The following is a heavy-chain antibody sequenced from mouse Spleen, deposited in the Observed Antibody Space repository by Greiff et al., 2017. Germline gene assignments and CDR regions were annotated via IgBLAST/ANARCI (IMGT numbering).Heavy chain of an antibody. Sequence: EVKLPESGPELVKPGASVKIPCKASGYTFTDYNMDWVKQSHGKSLEWIGDINPNNGGTIYNQKFKGKATLTVDKSSSTAYMELRSLTSEDTAVYYCARTYLIYFDYWGQGTTLTGSA. V-gene: IGHV1-18*01. CDR2: INPNNGGT. CDR3: ARTYLIYFDY. D-gene: IGHD5-1*01. CDR1: GYTFTDYN. J-gene: IGHJ2*01.